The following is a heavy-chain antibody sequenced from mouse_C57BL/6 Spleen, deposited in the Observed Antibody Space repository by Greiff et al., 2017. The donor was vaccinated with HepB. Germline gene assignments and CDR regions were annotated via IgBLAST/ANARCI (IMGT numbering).Heavy chain of an antibody. CDR1: GYTFTDYE. D-gene: IGHD4-1*01. Sequence: QVQLQQSGAELVRPGASVTLSCKASGYTFTDYEMHWVKQTPVHGLEWIGAIDPETGGTAYNQKFKGKAILTADKSSSTAYMELRSLTSEDSAVYYCTRGGTGRGFAYWGQGTLVTVAA. CDR3: TRGGTGRGFAY. CDR2: IDPETGGT. V-gene: IGHV1-15*01. J-gene: IGHJ3*01.